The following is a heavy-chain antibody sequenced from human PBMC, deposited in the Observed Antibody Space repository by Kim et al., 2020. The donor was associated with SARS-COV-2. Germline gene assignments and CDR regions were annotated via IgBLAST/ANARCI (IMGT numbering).Heavy chain of an antibody. CDR1: GFTFSSYG. Sequence: GGSLRLSCAASGFTFSSYGMHWVRQAPGKGLEWVAVISYDGSNKYYADSVKGRFTISRDNSKNTLYLQMNSLRAEDTAVYYCAKDIWGIEGSPCMDFWGQGTTVTVSS. V-gene: IGHV3-30*18. D-gene: IGHD3-16*01. J-gene: IGHJ6*02. CDR2: ISYDGSNK. CDR3: AKDIWGIEGSPCMDF.